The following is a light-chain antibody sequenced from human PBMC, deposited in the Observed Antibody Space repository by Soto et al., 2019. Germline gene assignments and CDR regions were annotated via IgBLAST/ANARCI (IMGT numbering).Light chain of an antibody. CDR2: DVS. CDR1: SSDIGGYNY. CDR3: SSYTSSSTWV. J-gene: IGLJ3*02. Sequence: QSALTQPASVSGSPGQSITISCTGTSSDIGGYNYVSWYQQHPGKAPKLILSDVSNRPSGVSNRFSGSKSGNTASLTISGLQAEDEAYYHCSSYTSSSTWVFGGGTKLTVL. V-gene: IGLV2-14*01.